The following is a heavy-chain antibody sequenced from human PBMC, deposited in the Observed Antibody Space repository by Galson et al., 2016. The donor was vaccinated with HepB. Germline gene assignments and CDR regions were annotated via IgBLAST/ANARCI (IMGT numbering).Heavy chain of an antibody. J-gene: IGHJ4*02. CDR3: ARAPEYYDSSGYLFDY. Sequence: TLSLTCTVSGGSISSGGHYYWNWIRQHPGKGLEWIGYISYRGSTYYNPSLKSRVTISHTSENHFSLKLTSVTAADTAVYYCARAPEYYDSSGYLFDYWGLGTLVTVSS. V-gene: IGHV4-31*03. CDR1: GGSISSGGHYY. D-gene: IGHD3-22*01. CDR2: ISYRGST.